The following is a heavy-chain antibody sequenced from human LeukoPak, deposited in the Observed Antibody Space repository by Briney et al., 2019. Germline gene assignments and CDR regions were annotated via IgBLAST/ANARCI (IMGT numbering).Heavy chain of an antibody. V-gene: IGHV4-59*01. CDR3: ARVAAPDAFDI. Sequence: SETLSLTCTVSGGSISSYYWSWIRQPPGKGLEWIGYIYYSGSTNYNPSLKSRVTISVDTSKNLFSLKLSSVTAADTAVYYCARVAAPDAFDIWGQGTMVTVSS. D-gene: IGHD6-19*01. CDR1: GGSISSYY. CDR2: IYYSGST. J-gene: IGHJ3*02.